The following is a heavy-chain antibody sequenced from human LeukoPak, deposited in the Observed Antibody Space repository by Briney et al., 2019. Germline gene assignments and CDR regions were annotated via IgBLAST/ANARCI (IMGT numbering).Heavy chain of an antibody. V-gene: IGHV1-69*05. D-gene: IGHD3-22*01. CDR3: ARDYNYDSSAHDDALDI. CDR2: IIPIFHTP. J-gene: IGHJ3*02. Sequence: GASVKVSCKTSGGTFSSHGMSWVRQAPGQGLEWMGGIIPIFHTPNYAQNFQDRLTITTDESTNTVYMELSSLRSEDTAVYYCARDYNYDSSAHDDALDIWGQGTRVTVSS. CDR1: GGTFSSHG.